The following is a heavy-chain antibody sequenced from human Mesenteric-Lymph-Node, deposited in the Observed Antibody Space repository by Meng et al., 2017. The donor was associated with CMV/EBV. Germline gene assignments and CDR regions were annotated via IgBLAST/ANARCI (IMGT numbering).Heavy chain of an antibody. CDR1: GFLFDNFG. J-gene: IGHJ4*02. V-gene: IGHV3-20*04. CDR3: ARTYTGYDFTPFDS. D-gene: IGHD5-12*01. CDR2: INWIGRAT. Sequence: GESLKISCAASGFLFDNFGMNWVRQTPGKGLEWVSGINWIGRATGYADSVRGRFTISRDNTKNSLYLEMYSLRAEDTALYYCARTYTGYDFTPFDSRGQGTLVTVSS.